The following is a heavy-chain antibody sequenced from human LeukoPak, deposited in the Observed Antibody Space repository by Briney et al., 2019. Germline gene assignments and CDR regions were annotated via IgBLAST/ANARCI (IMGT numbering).Heavy chain of an antibody. V-gene: IGHV3-23*01. Sequence: GGSLRLSCAASGFTFSTYALSWVRQAPGKGLEWVSSIVGSGSSTFYADSVKGRFSISRDNSKHTLYLQMNTLRADDTAVYYCAKDGSNDWRWGAFDVWGQGTMVTVSS. J-gene: IGHJ3*01. CDR1: GFTFSTYA. D-gene: IGHD2-15*01. CDR3: AKDGSNDWRWGAFDV. CDR2: IVGSGSST.